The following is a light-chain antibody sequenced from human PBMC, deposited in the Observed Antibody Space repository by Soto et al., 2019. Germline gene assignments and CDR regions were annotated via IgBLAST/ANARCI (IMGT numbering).Light chain of an antibody. CDR3: SSYTSSSTYV. CDR2: DVS. CDR1: SSDVGTYDY. J-gene: IGLJ1*01. Sequence: QSVLTQPASVSGSPGQSIAISCTGTSSDVGTYDYVSWYQQYPDKAPKLMIYDVSNRPSGVSNRFSGSKSGSTASLTISGLQAEDETDYYCSSYTSSSTYVFGTGTQLTVL. V-gene: IGLV2-14*01.